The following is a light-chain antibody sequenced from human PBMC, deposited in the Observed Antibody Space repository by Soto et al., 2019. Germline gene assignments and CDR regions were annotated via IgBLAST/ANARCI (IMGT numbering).Light chain of an antibody. CDR1: TSDIGAYNY. V-gene: IGLV2-14*01. CDR3: CSYTSSNTYV. CDR2: EVS. J-gene: IGLJ1*01. Sequence: QSALTQPASVSGSPGQSITISCTGTTSDIGAYNYVSWFQQLPDKAPNLIIFEVSNRPSGVSTRFSAPKSGNTASLTISGLQAEDEADYYCCSYTSSNTYVFGTGTKVTVL.